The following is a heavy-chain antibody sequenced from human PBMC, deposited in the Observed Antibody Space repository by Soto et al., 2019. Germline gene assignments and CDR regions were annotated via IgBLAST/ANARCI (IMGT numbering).Heavy chain of an antibody. CDR1: GFTFSSYE. Sequence: GESLKISCAASGFTFSSYEMNWVRQAPGKGLEWVSYISSSGSTIYYADSVKGRFTISRDNAKNSLYLQMNSLRAEDTVVYYCARVMGYSSSNWFDPWGQGTLVTVSS. J-gene: IGHJ5*02. CDR3: ARVMGYSSSNWFDP. CDR2: ISSSGSTI. D-gene: IGHD6-6*01. V-gene: IGHV3-48*03.